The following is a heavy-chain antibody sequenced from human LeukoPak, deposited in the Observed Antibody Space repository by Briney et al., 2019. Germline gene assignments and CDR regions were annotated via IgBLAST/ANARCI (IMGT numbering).Heavy chain of an antibody. D-gene: IGHD3-10*01. CDR1: GGSISSYY. V-gene: IGHV4-4*07. CDR3: ARSFRVRGVIIPWFDP. Sequence: SETLSLTCTVSGGSISSYYWSWIRQPAGKGLEWIGRIYTSGSTNYNPSLKSRVTISVDTSKNQFSLKLSSVTAADTAVYYCARSFRVRGVIIPWFDPWGQGTLVTVSS. J-gene: IGHJ5*02. CDR2: IYTSGST.